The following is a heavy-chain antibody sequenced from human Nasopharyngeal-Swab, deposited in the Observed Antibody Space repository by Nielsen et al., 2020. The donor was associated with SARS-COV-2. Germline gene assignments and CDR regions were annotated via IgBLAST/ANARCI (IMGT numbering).Heavy chain of an antibody. V-gene: IGHV3-49*02. D-gene: IGHD3-22*01. Sequence: WIRQPPGKGLEWVGFIRSKAYGGTTEYAASVKGRFTISRDDSKSIAYLQMNSLKTEDTAVYYCTRGDGYGLTYYYESSGYYYDYWGQGTLVTVSS. CDR3: TRGDGYGLTYYYESSGYYYDY. J-gene: IGHJ4*02. CDR2: IRSKAYGGTT.